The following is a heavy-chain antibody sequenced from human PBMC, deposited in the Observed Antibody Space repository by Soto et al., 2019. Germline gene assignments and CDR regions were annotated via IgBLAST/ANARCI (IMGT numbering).Heavy chain of an antibody. CDR1: GCTFSSYG. CDR3: AKDFGSGSYYAFAAFDI. V-gene: IGHV3-33*06. J-gene: IGHJ3*02. Sequence: PGGSLRLSCAASGCTFSSYGMHWVRQAPGKGLEWVSAIRCNGSSTYYADSVKGRFTISRDNSKNTLYLQMNSLRAEDTAVYYCAKDFGSGSYYAFAAFDIWGQGTMVTVSS. D-gene: IGHD1-26*01. CDR2: IRCNGSST.